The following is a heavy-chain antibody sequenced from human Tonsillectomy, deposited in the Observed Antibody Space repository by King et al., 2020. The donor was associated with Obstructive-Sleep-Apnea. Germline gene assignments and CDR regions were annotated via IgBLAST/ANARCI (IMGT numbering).Heavy chain of an antibody. CDR1: GFTFSNYA. V-gene: IGHV3-64D*09. Sequence: VQLVESGGGLVQPGGSLRLSCSASGFTFSNYAIHWVRQPPGKGLEYVSSINNNGGSTFYADSVKGRFTISRDNSKSTLSLQMSSLRPEDTAVYYCVKGNGYYDRRGHDYYFDQWGQGTLVVVSS. D-gene: IGHD3-22*01. J-gene: IGHJ4*02. CDR3: VKGNGYYDRRGHDYYFDQ. CDR2: INNNGGST.